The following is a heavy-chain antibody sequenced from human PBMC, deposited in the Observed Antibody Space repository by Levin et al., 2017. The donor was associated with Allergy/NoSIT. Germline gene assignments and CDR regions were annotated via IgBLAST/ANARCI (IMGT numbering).Heavy chain of an antibody. CDR1: GGSISSGGYY. J-gene: IGHJ4*02. D-gene: IGHD4-17*01. Sequence: SETLSLTCTVSGGSISSGGYYWSWIRQHPGKGLEWIGYIYYSGSTYYNPSLKSRVTISVDTSKNQFSLKLSSVTAADTAVYYCARGLDGLGSRILGWGQGTLVTVSS. CDR2: IYYSGST. CDR3: ARGLDGLGSRILG. V-gene: IGHV4-31*03.